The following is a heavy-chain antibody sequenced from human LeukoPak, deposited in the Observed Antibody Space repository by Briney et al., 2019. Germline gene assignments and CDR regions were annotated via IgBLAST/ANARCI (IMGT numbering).Heavy chain of an antibody. CDR3: ARGATVITTPYYYYGMDV. V-gene: IGHV5-51*01. CDR1: GYSFTSYW. D-gene: IGHD4-17*01. Sequence: GESLKISCKGSGYSFTSYWIGWVRQMPGKGLEWMGIIYPGDSDTRYSPSFQGQVTISADKSISTAYLQWSSLKASDTAMYYCARGATVITTPYYYYGMDVWGQGTTVTVSS. CDR2: IYPGDSDT. J-gene: IGHJ6*02.